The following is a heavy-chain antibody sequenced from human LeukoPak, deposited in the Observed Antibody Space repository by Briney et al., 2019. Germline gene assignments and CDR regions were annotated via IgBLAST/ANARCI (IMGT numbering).Heavy chain of an antibody. CDR2: ISGSGGST. D-gene: IGHD2-21*02. V-gene: IGHV3-23*01. Sequence: GGSLRLSCAASGFTFNSYTMSWVRQAPGKGLEWVSAISGSGGSTFHADSVKGRFTISRDNSKNTLYLQMNSLRAEDTAAYYCARGLCGGDCYSDWGQGTLVTVSS. CDR1: GFTFNSYT. J-gene: IGHJ4*02. CDR3: ARGLCGGDCYSD.